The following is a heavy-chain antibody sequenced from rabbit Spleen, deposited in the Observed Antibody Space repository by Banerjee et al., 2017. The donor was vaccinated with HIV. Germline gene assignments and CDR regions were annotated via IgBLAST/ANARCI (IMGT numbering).Heavy chain of an antibody. V-gene: IGHV1S45*01. D-gene: IGHD1-1*01. Sequence: QEQLEESGGGLVKPEGSLTLTCKASGISLNNKYVISWVRQAPGKGLEWIACIDTGDDDKPYYANWARGRFTISKTSSTTVTLQMTSLTAADTATYFCAREEWNSGAVGDLWGPGTLVTVS. CDR2: IDTGDDDKP. J-gene: IGHJ6*01. CDR3: AREEWNSGAVGDL. CDR1: GISLNNKYV.